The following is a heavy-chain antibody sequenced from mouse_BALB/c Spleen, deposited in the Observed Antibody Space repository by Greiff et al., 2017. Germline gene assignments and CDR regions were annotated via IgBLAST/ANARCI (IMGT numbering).Heavy chain of an antibody. J-gene: IGHJ4*01. Sequence: EVKVVESGGDLVKPGGSLKLSCAASGFTFSSYGMSWVRQTPDKRLEWVATISSGGSYTYYPDSVKGRFTISRDNAKNTLYLQMSSLKSEDTAMYYCAREFIKAMDYWGQGTSVTVSS. D-gene: IGHD1-1*01. CDR3: AREFIKAMDY. CDR1: GFTFSSYG. CDR2: ISSGGSYT. V-gene: IGHV5-6*01.